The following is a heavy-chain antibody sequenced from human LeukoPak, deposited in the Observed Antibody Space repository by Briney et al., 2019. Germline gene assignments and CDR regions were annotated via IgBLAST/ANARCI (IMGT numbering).Heavy chain of an antibody. CDR3: ARTVSSLWGYDSSGYHFDY. D-gene: IGHD3-22*01. CDR2: IYYSGST. CDR1: GGSISSYY. Sequence: SETLSLTCTVSGGSISSYYWSWIRQPPGKGLEWIGYIYYSGSTNYNPSLKSRVTISVDTSKNQFSLKLSSVTAADTAVYYCARTVSSLWGYDSSGYHFDYWGQGTLVTVSS. V-gene: IGHV4-59*01. J-gene: IGHJ4*02.